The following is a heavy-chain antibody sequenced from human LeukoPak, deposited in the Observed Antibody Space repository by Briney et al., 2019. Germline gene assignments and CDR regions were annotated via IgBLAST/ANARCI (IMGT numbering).Heavy chain of an antibody. J-gene: IGHJ3*01. D-gene: IGHD6-6*01. CDR2: ISSGGSYI. Sequence: PGGSLRLSCAASGFTFSSCEMNWVRQAPGKGLEWVSSISSGGSYIYYADSVKGRLTISRDNAKNSLYLQMNSPRDEDTAVYYCARDLGRYSNSPDAFDFWGQGTLVTVSS. V-gene: IGHV3-21*01. CDR1: GFTFSSCE. CDR3: ARDLGRYSNSPDAFDF.